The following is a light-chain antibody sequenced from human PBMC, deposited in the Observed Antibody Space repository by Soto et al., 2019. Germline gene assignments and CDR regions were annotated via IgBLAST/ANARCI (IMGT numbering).Light chain of an antibody. Sequence: QSVLTQPASVSGSPGQSITISCTGTSSDVGGYNYVSWYQQHPGKAPKLMIYDVSNRPPGVSNRFSGSKSGNTASLTISGLQAEDEADYYCSSYTSSSTPRVFGGGTKLTVL. J-gene: IGLJ2*01. CDR3: SSYTSSSTPRV. V-gene: IGLV2-14*01. CDR1: SSDVGGYNY. CDR2: DVS.